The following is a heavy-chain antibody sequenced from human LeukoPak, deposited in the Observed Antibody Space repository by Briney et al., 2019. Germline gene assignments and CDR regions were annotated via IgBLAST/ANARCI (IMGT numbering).Heavy chain of an antibody. CDR3: ARDRLRGVYFDY. Sequence: SETLSLTCTVSGGSISSYYWSWIRQPARKRLEWIGYIYYSGGTNYNPSLKSRVTISVDTSKNQFSLKLSSVTAADTAVYYCARDRLRGVYFDYWGQGTLVTVSS. D-gene: IGHD3-10*01. CDR2: IYYSGGT. V-gene: IGHV4-59*01. CDR1: GGSISSYY. J-gene: IGHJ4*02.